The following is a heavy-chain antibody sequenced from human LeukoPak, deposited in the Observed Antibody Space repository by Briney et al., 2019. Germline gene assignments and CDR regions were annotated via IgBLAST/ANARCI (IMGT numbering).Heavy chain of an antibody. Sequence: SGPALVKPTETLTLTCTFSGFSLSTSGMCVSWIRQPPGKGLEWIGEINHSGSTNYNPSLKSRVTISVDTSKNQFSLKLSSVTAADTAVYYCARGAYDYAWFDPWGQGTLVTVSS. J-gene: IGHJ5*02. CDR3: ARGAYDYAWFDP. D-gene: IGHD5-12*01. CDR2: INHSGST. V-gene: IGHV4-39*07. CDR1: GFSLSTSGM.